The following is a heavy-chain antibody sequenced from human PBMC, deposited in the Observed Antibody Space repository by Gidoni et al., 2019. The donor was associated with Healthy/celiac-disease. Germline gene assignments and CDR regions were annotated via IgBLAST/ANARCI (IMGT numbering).Heavy chain of an antibody. J-gene: IGHJ6*03. CDR1: GGSFSGYY. Sequence: QVQLQQWGAGLLKPSETLSLTCAVYGGSFSGYYWSWIRQPPGKGLEWIGEINHSGSTNYNPSLKSRVTISVDTSKNQFSLKLSSVTAADTAVYYCARGPRAAVVPAATGSGYYYMDVWGKGTTVTVSS. D-gene: IGHD2-2*01. V-gene: IGHV4-34*01. CDR2: INHSGST. CDR3: ARGPRAAVVPAATGSGYYYMDV.